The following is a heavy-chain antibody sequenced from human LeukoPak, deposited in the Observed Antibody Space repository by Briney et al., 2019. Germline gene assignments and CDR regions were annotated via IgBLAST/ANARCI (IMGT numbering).Heavy chain of an antibody. J-gene: IGHJ4*02. D-gene: IGHD3-22*01. CDR1: GGSISSSSYY. V-gene: IGHV4-39*01. CDR2: IYYSGST. CDR3: ARGGDYYDSSGYYVY. Sequence: SETLSLTCTVSGGSISSSSYYWGWIRQPPGKGLEWIGSIYYSGSTYYNPSLKSRVTISVDTSKNQFSLKLSSVTAADTAVYYCARGGDYYDSSGYYVYWGQGTLVTVSS.